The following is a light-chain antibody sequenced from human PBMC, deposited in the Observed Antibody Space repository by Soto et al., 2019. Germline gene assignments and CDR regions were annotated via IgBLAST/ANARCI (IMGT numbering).Light chain of an antibody. CDR1: QSVLYSSNNKNY. CDR3: QQYYSTPLT. Sequence: DIVMTQSPDSLAVSLGERATINCKSSQSVLYSSNNKNYLAWYQQKPGQPPKLLMYWASTRESGVPDRFSGSGSGTDFTLTISSLQAEDGAVYYCQQYYSTPLTFGQGTKVEIK. CDR2: WAS. V-gene: IGKV4-1*01. J-gene: IGKJ1*01.